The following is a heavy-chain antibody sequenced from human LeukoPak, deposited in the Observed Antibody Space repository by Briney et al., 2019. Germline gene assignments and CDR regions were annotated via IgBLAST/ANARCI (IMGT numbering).Heavy chain of an antibody. Sequence: TGGSLRLSCAASGFTFSSNWMTWVRQAPGKGLEWVANINQDGSERYYVDSVEGRFTVSRENAKNLLFLQMSSLRVEDTAVYYCARNFDWGQGTLVTVSS. V-gene: IGHV3-7*05. CDR1: GFTFSSNW. J-gene: IGHJ4*02. CDR2: INQDGSER. CDR3: ARNFD.